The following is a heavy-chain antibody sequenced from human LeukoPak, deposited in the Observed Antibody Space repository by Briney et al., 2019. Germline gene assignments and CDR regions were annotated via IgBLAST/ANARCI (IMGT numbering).Heavy chain of an antibody. J-gene: IGHJ4*02. D-gene: IGHD1-26*01. Sequence: GGSLRLSCAASGFTFSSYNMNWVRQAPGKGLEWLSYISATGSSIYHADSVKGRFTISRDNAKNSLYLQMNSLRDEDTAVYFCTRESDSGRYSDYWGQGALVTVSS. CDR3: TRESDSGRYSDY. CDR1: GFTFSSYN. CDR2: ISATGSSI. V-gene: IGHV3-48*02.